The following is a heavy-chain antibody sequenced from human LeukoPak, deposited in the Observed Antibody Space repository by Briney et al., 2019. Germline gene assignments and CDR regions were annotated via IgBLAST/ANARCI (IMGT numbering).Heavy chain of an antibody. D-gene: IGHD3-3*01. CDR3: ARGSRFGVVERDAFDI. V-gene: IGHV3-48*03. J-gene: IGHJ3*02. CDR1: GFTFSSYE. CDR2: ISSSGSTI. Sequence: PGGSQRLSCAASGFTFSSYEMTWVRQAPGKGLEWVSYISSSGSTIYYADSVKGRFTISRDNAKNSLYLQMNSLRAEDTAVYYCARGSRFGVVERDAFDIWGQGTMVTVSS.